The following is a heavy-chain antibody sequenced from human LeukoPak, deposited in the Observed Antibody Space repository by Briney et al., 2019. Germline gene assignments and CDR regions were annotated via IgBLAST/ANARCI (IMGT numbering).Heavy chain of an antibody. D-gene: IGHD4-17*01. CDR1: GYTFINYH. CDR2: MNPNSGDR. V-gene: IGHV1-8*03. Sequence: ASVRVSCRASGYTFINYHINWVRQASGQGLEWMGWMNPNSGDRGYAQNFQGRVTIISDTSISTAYMELSSLRSEDTAVYFCARTTSLTASGYDYWGQGTLVTVSS. CDR3: ARTTSLTASGYDY. J-gene: IGHJ4*02.